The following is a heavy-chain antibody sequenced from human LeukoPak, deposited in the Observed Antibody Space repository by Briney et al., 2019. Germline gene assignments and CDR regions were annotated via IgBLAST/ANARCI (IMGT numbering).Heavy chain of an antibody. Sequence: GGSLRLSCAASGFTFSTYAMSWVRQAPRKGLEWVSAISGSGDRTYYADSVKGRFTISRDNSKNTLFLQMNSLRAEDTAVYYCAKTGARHSSSSNFDYWDQGTLVTVSS. CDR3: AKTGARHSSSSNFDY. J-gene: IGHJ4*02. CDR2: ISGSGDRT. V-gene: IGHV3-23*01. CDR1: GFTFSTYA. D-gene: IGHD6-6*01.